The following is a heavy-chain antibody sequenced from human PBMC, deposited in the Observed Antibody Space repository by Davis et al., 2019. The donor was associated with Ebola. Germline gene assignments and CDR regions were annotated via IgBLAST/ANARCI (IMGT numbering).Heavy chain of an antibody. J-gene: IGHJ3*02. CDR1: GYSFTSYW. Sequence: GGSLRLSCKGSGYSFTSYWIGWVRQMPGKGLEWMGRIDPSDSYTNYSPSFQGHVTISADKSISTTYLQWSSLKASDTAMYYCARHWSDAFDIWGQGTMVTVSS. V-gene: IGHV5-10-1*01. CDR3: ARHWSDAFDI. CDR2: IDPSDSYT.